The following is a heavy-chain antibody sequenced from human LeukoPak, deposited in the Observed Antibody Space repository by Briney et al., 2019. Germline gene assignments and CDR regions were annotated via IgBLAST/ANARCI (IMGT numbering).Heavy chain of an antibody. CDR2: IIPIFGTA. CDR1: GGTFSSYA. J-gene: IGHJ4*02. CDR3: ARVPEYDSSGYYPYYFDY. Sequence: SVKASCKASGGTFSSYAISWVRQAPGQGLEWMGRIIPIFGTANYAQKFQGRVTITTDESTSTAYMELSSLRSEDTAVYYCARVPEYDSSGYYPYYFDYWGQGTLVTVSS. D-gene: IGHD3-22*01. V-gene: IGHV1-69*05.